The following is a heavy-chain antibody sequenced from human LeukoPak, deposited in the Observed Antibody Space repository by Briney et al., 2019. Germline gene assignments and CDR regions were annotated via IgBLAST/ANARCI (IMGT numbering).Heavy chain of an antibody. V-gene: IGHV4-59*01. D-gene: IGHD3-3*01. J-gene: IGHJ5*02. CDR1: GGSISSYY. CDR2: IYYSGST. Sequence: PSETLSLTCTVSGGSISSYYWSWIRQPPGKGLEWIGYIYYSGSTNYNPSLKSRVTISVDTSKNQFSLKLSSVTAADTAVYYCARSEDFWSGYFSFNWFDPWGQGTLVTVSS. CDR3: ARSEDFWSGYFSFNWFDP.